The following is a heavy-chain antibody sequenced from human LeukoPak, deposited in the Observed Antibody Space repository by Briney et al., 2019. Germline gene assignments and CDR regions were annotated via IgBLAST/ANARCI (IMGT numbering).Heavy chain of an antibody. CDR1: GFTFSSYW. J-gene: IGHJ4*02. Sequence: PGGSLRLSCAASGFTFSSYWMHWVGQAPGKGLVWVSRINSDGSSTSYADSVKGRFTISRDNAKSTLYLQMNSLRAEDTAVYYCARDLGEMRLAAADDLFDYWGQGTLVTVSS. D-gene: IGHD6-13*01. V-gene: IGHV3-74*01. CDR3: ARDLGEMRLAAADDLFDY. CDR2: INSDGSST.